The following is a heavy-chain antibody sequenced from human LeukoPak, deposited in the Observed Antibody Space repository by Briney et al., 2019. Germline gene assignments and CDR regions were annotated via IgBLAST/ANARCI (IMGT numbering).Heavy chain of an antibody. V-gene: IGHV3-30*19. J-gene: IGHJ4*02. CDR3: ARDRKYYFDY. D-gene: IGHD1-14*01. CDR2: ISHDGSNK. CDR1: GFXFSDNG. Sequence: GGSLRLSCAASGFXFSDNGIHWVRQAPGKGLEWVAVISHDGSNKYYADSVQGRFTISRDNSKNTLYVQMNSLRAEDTAVYFCARDRKYYFDYWGQGTVVTVSS.